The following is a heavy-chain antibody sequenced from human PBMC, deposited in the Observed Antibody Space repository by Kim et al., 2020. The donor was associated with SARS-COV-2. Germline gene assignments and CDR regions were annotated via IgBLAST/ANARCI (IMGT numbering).Heavy chain of an antibody. Sequence: YVDSVKGRFIISRDNAKNSVYLQMNSLRAEDTAVYYCARIGYSSSSVDYWGQGTLVTVSS. V-gene: IGHV3-7*01. J-gene: IGHJ4*02. CDR3: ARIGYSSSSVDY. D-gene: IGHD6-6*01.